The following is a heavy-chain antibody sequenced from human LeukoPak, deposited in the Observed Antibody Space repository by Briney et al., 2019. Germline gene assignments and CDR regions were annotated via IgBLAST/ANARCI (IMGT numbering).Heavy chain of an antibody. V-gene: IGHV4-59*01. D-gene: IGHD3-22*01. CDR2: IYYSGST. Sequence: PSETLSLTCTVSGGSISSYYWSWIRQPPGKGLEWIGYIYYSGSTNYNPSLKSRVTISVDTSKNQFSLKLSSVTAADTAVYYCARDLGLDYYDSSGYPWGAFDIWGQGTMATVSS. CDR1: GGSISSYY. J-gene: IGHJ3*02. CDR3: ARDLGLDYYDSSGYPWGAFDI.